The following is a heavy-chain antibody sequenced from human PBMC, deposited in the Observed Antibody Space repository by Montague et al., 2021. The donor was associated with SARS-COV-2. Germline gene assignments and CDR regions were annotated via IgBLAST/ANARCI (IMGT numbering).Heavy chain of an antibody. V-gene: IGHV2-70*19. J-gene: IGHJ6*02. CDR1: GFSLTTSGVS. D-gene: IGHD6-13*01. CDR3: ARDYIAAAGIYYYYYGMDV. CDR2: IDWEGDT. Sequence: PALVKPTQTLTLTCTFSGFSLTTSGVSVSWVRQPPGKALEWLAVIDWEGDTHYSTSLKTRLTISKDTTGNQVVLTVTNMDPVDTATYYCARDYIAAAGIYYYYYGMDVWGQGTTVTVSS.